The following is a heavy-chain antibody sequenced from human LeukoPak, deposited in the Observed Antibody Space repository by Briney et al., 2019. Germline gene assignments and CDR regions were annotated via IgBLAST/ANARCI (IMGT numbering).Heavy chain of an antibody. V-gene: IGHV3-74*01. CDR3: TGASGYVAFDI. D-gene: IGHD2-2*01. Sequence: GGSLRLSCAASGFTLSDHWVYWVRQAPGEGLVWVSRINGDGSGTSHADSVKGRFTISRDSAKNTVYLQMNSLRVEDTAVYYCTGASGYVAFDIWGRGTTVTVSS. J-gene: IGHJ3*02. CDR2: INGDGSGT. CDR1: GFTLSDHW.